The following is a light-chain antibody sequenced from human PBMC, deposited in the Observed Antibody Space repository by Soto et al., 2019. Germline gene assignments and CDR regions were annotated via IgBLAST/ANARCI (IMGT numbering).Light chain of an antibody. V-gene: IGKV1-5*03. Sequence: DIQLTQSPSTLSASVGDRVTITCRASQSTSSYLAWYQQKPGKAPKLLMYQASSLENGVPSRLSGSGSGTEFSLPIRSLQPDDFATYYCQQYSSHSTFGQGTKVDI. CDR1: QSTSSY. CDR2: QAS. J-gene: IGKJ1*01. CDR3: QQYSSHST.